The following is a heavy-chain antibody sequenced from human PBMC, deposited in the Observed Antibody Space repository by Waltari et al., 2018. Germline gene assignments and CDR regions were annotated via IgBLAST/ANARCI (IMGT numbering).Heavy chain of an antibody. J-gene: IGHJ6*03. CDR1: GGSISSSSYY. D-gene: IGHD4-17*01. Sequence: QLQLQESGPGLVKPSETLSLTCTVSGGSISSSSYYWGWIRQPPGKGLEWIGSIYYSGSTYYNPSLKSRVTISVDTSKNQFSLKLSSVTAADTAVYYCLTVTTSAGYYYYMDVWGKGTTVTVSS. V-gene: IGHV4-39*01. CDR3: LTVTTSAGYYYYMDV. CDR2: IYYSGST.